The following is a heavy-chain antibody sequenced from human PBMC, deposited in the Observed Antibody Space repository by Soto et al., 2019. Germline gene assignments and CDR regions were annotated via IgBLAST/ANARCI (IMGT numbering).Heavy chain of an antibody. V-gene: IGHV2-5*02. CDR1: GFALPYIGEG. CDR2: VYWDDDK. CDR3: VQSRCGGDCLTFYSSHAYYGLDV. D-gene: IGHD2-21*02. Sequence: QITLKESGPPLVKPTQTLTLTSTFSGFALPYIGEGVGWIRQPPGKALEWLALVYWDDDKRYNPSLRSRLTITKDTSKKQVVLTMTNMDPVDTATYYCVQSRCGGDCLTFYSSHAYYGLDVWGQGTTVTVSS. J-gene: IGHJ6*02.